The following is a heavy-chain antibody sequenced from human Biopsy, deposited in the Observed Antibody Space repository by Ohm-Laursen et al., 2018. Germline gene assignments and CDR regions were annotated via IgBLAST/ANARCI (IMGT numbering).Heavy chain of an antibody. CDR1: GFTLTDSG. D-gene: IGHD5-18*01. CDR3: ARDPRDTALGIFDY. J-gene: IGHJ4*02. Sequence: SLRLSCAASGFTLTDSGMHWVRQAPGKGLEWVAVIWFDETNKHYADSVKGRFTISRDNSKNMLYLQMNTLRDADTAVYYCARDPRDTALGIFDYWGLGTLVTVSS. CDR2: IWFDETNK. V-gene: IGHV3-33*08.